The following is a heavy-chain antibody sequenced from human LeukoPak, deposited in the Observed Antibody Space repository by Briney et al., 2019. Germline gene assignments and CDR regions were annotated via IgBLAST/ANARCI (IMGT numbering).Heavy chain of an antibody. CDR1: GFTFSSYA. D-gene: IGHD3-22*01. CDR3: AKLPTIYSSGYFDY. J-gene: IGHJ4*02. Sequence: PGGSLRLSCAASGFTFSSYAMSWVRQAPGKGLEWVSAISGSGGSTYYADSVKGRFTISRDNPKNTLYLQMNSLRAEDTAVYYCAKLPTIYSSGYFDYWGQGTPVTVSS. V-gene: IGHV3-23*01. CDR2: ISGSGGST.